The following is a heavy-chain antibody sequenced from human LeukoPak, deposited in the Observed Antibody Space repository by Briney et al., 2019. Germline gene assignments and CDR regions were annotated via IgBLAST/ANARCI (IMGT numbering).Heavy chain of an antibody. D-gene: IGHD3-10*01. J-gene: IGHJ6*02. CDR1: GYSFTDHY. CDR2: IIPNSGTT. Sequence: VKVSCKASGYSFTDHYMHWVRQAPGQGLEWMGWIIPNSGTTNYEQKFQGRVTMTRDTSISTAYMELSRLRSDDTAVYYCTRAVGGSGGWKYYYGMDVWGQGTTVTVSS. V-gene: IGHV1-2*02. CDR3: TRAVGGSGGWKYYYGMDV.